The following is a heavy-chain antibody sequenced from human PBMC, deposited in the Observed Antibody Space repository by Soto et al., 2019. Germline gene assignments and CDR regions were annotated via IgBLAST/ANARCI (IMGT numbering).Heavy chain of an antibody. Sequence: QVQLVQSGAEVKKPGASVKVSCKASGYTFTSYDINWVRQATGQGREWMGWRNPNSGNTGYAQKFQGRVTMTRNTPISTPYMELMSLRSEDTSVYDGARGGSPAFDYWGQGTLVTVSS. CDR3: ARGGSPAFDY. V-gene: IGHV1-8*01. CDR1: GYTFTSYD. CDR2: RNPNSGNT. J-gene: IGHJ4*02.